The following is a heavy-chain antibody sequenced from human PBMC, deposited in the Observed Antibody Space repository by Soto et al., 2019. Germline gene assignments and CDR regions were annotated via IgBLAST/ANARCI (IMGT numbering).Heavy chain of an antibody. V-gene: IGHV4-30-4*01. CDR1: GVSISSGDYY. CDR2: IYYSGNT. D-gene: IGHD2-8*01. J-gene: IGHJ6*02. CDR3: ARYTNFSPYYHGVDV. Sequence: QVQLQESGPGLVKPSQSVSLTCTVSGVSISSGDYYWRWIRQPPGKGLEWIGYIYYSGNTNYAPSLGSRLTISIDTSRNQFSLHLMSVTAADTAIYYCARYTNFSPYYHGVDVWGQGTTVTVSS.